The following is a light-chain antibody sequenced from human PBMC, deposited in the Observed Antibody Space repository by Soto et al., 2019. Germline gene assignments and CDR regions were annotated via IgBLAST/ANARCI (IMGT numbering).Light chain of an antibody. CDR1: TSNIGAGYD. CDR2: GNN. V-gene: IGLV1-40*01. Sequence: QSVLTQPPSVSGAPGQRVTISCTGSTSNIGAGYDVHWYQQLPGTAPKLLIYGNNNRPSGVPDRFSGSKSGTSASLAITGLQAEDEADYYCNSYAGSIYVFGTGTKVTVL. J-gene: IGLJ1*01. CDR3: NSYAGSIYV.